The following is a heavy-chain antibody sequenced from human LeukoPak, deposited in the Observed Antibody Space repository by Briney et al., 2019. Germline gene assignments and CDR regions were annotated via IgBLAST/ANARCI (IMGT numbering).Heavy chain of an antibody. V-gene: IGHV3-48*03. CDR3: ARDRTTVTIKKFDY. J-gene: IGHJ4*02. CDR2: ISGSCSTI. D-gene: IGHD4-17*01. CDR1: GFTFSSYE. Sequence: GGSLRLPCAASGFTFSSYEMNWVRQAPGKALEGVSYISGSCSTIYYADSVKGRFTISRDNAKNSLYLQMNSLRAEDTAVYYCARDRTTVTIKKFDYWGQGTLVTVSS.